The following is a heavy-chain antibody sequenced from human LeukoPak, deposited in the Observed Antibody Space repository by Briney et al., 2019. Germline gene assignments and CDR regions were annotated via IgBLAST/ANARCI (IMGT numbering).Heavy chain of an antibody. V-gene: IGHV3-21*01. D-gene: IGHD4-17*01. J-gene: IGHJ5*02. Sequence: GGSLRLSCAASGFTFSSYSMNWVRQAPGKGLEWVSSISSSSSYIYYADSVKGRFTISRDNAKNSLYLQMNSLRAEDTAVYYCAREGRGDYGDYGRFDPWGQGTLVTVSS. CDR3: AREGRGDYGDYGRFDP. CDR2: ISSSSSYI. CDR1: GFTFSSYS.